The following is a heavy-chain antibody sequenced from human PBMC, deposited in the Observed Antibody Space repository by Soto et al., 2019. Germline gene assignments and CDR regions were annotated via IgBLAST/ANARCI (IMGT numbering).Heavy chain of an antibody. CDR1: GFTFSSYG. Sequence: GGSLRLSCAASGFTFSSYGMHWVRQAPGKGLEWVAVISYDESNKYYAESEKGRFTISRENSKNKLYLLMNSLRAEDTAVYYCAKKDQWLVLGYFDYWGQGTLVTVSS. CDR2: ISYDESNK. CDR3: AKKDQWLVLGYFDY. J-gene: IGHJ4*02. V-gene: IGHV3-30*18. D-gene: IGHD6-19*01.